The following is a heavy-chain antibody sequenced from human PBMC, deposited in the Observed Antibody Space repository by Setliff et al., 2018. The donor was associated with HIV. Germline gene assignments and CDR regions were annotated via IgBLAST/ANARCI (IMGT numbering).Heavy chain of an antibody. J-gene: IGHJ4*02. V-gene: IGHV3-23*01. D-gene: IGHD7-27*01. Sequence: GGSLRLSCAASGFTFSNYAMSWVRQAPGKGLEWVSGISGSAGTTYYADSVKGRFTISRDNSKNTLYLQMNSLRAEDTALYYCARQGNWEFDYWGQGTLVTVSS. CDR2: ISGSAGTT. CDR1: GFTFSNYA. CDR3: ARQGNWEFDY.